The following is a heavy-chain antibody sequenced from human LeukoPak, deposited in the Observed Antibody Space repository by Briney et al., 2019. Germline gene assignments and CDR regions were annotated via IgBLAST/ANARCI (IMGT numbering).Heavy chain of an antibody. CDR1: GFTFSSYW. V-gene: IGHV3-7*01. CDR3: ARPGETENVLLWFGELLPFDY. D-gene: IGHD3-10*01. J-gene: IGHJ4*02. CDR2: IKQDGSEK. Sequence: PGGSLRLSCAASGFTFSSYWMSWVRQAPGKGLEWVANIKQDGSEKYYVDSVKGRFTISRDNAKNSLYLQMNSLRAEDTAVYYCARPGETENVLLWFGELLPFDYWGPGTLVTVSS.